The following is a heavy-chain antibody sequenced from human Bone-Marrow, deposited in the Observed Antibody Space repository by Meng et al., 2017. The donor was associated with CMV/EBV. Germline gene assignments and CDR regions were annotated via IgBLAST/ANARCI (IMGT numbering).Heavy chain of an antibody. J-gene: IGHJ3*02. CDR2: IYYSGST. V-gene: IGHV4-39*01. Sequence: SETLSLTCTVSGGSFSGSRYYWGWIRQPPGKGLEWIGSIYYSGSTYYNPSLKSRVTISVDTSKNQFSLKLSSVTAADTAAYYCARHAPGIAVADAFDIWGQGTMVTVSS. CDR1: GGSFSGSRYY. D-gene: IGHD6-19*01. CDR3: ARHAPGIAVADAFDI.